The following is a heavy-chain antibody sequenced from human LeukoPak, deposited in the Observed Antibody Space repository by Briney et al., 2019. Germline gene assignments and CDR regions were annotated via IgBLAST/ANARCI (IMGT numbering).Heavy chain of an antibody. V-gene: IGHV3-48*01. CDR3: AKDRHAPGRYCSSTSCFPFDS. CDR2: ISTGGTSI. J-gene: IGHJ5*01. D-gene: IGHD2-2*01. CDR1: GFTFSFYS. Sequence: PGGSLRLSCAASGFTFSFYSMNWVRQAPGKGLEWVSYISTGGTSIYYADSVKGRFTISRDNTKNTLYLQMNSLRAEDTAVYYCAKDRHAPGRYCSSTSCFPFDSWGQGTLVTVPS.